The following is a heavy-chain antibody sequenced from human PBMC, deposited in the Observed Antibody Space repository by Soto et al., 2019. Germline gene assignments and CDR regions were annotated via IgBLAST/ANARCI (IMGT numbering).Heavy chain of an antibody. CDR3: AEGNLPTMIVVVITTWVVDY. Sequence: GWSLRLSCAASGFTFSSYAMSWVRQAPGKGLEWVSAISGSGGSTYYADSVKGRFTISRDNSKNTLYLQMNSLRAEDTAVYYCAEGNLPTMIVVVITTWVVDYWGQGTLVTVSS. V-gene: IGHV3-23*01. D-gene: IGHD3-22*01. CDR2: ISGSGGST. J-gene: IGHJ4*02. CDR1: GFTFSSYA.